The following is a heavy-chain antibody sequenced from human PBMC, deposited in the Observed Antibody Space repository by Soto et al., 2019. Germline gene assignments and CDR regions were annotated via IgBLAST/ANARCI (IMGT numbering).Heavy chain of an antibody. CDR1: GYTFTSYA. D-gene: IGHD1-26*01. CDR2: ISGYNGNT. Sequence: QVQLVQSGAEVMNPGASVKVSCKASGYTFTSYAITCVRQAPGQGLEWMGCISGYNGNTNYAQKLQGRVTMTTDTSASTAYMELRSLRSDDTAVYYCARSRGGVIVGATDDYWGQGTLVTVSS. J-gene: IGHJ4*02. V-gene: IGHV1-18*01. CDR3: ARSRGGVIVGATDDY.